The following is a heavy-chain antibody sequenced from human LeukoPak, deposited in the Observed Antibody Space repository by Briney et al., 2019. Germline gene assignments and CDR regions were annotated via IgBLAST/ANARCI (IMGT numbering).Heavy chain of an antibody. J-gene: IGHJ4*02. D-gene: IGHD6-13*01. Sequence: SSETLSLTCTVSGGSISSYYWSWIRQPAGKGLEWIGHIYTSGSTNYNPSLKSRVTMSVDTSKNQFSLKLSSVTAADTAVYYCARGIGSWYEVRDKRLDYWGQGTLVTVSS. V-gene: IGHV4-4*07. CDR1: GGSISSYY. CDR2: IYTSGST. CDR3: ARGIGSWYEVRDKRLDY.